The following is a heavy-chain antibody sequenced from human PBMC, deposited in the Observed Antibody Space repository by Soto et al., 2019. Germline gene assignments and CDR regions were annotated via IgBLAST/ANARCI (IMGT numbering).Heavy chain of an antibody. J-gene: IGHJ2*01. CDR2: ISYDGSNK. D-gene: IGHD4-17*01. CDR1: GFTFSSYA. CDR3: ARGADYGGNSRYFDL. Sequence: QVQLVESGGGVVQPGRSLRLSCAASGFTFSSYAMHWVRQAPGKGLEWVAVISYDGSNKHYADSVKGRFTISRDNSKNTLYLQMNSLRAEDTAVYYCARGADYGGNSRYFDLWGRGTLVTVSS. V-gene: IGHV3-30-3*01.